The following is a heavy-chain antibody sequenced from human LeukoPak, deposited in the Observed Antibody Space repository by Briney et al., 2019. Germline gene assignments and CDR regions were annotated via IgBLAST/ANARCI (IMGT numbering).Heavy chain of an antibody. Sequence: GGSLRLSCAASGFTFSSYWMSWVRQAPGKGLEWVANIKQDGSEKYYVDSVKGRFTISRDNAKNSLYLQMNSLRAEDTAVYYCARGRYCSSTSCPKLNWFDPWGQGTLVTVPS. CDR3: ARGRYCSSTSCPKLNWFDP. V-gene: IGHV3-7*01. CDR1: GFTFSSYW. D-gene: IGHD2-2*01. J-gene: IGHJ5*02. CDR2: IKQDGSEK.